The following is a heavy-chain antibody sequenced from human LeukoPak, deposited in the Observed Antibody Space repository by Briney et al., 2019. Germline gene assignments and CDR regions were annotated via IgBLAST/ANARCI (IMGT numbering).Heavy chain of an antibody. J-gene: IGHJ4*02. CDR3: ARGGPYYYGSGSYYGFDY. Sequence: SETLSLTCAVYGGSFSGYYWGWIRQPPGKGLEWIGSVYYSGSTYYNASLKSRVTISVDTSKNQFSLKVNSVTAADTAVYYCARGGPYYYGSGSYYGFDYWGRGTLVTVSS. CDR2: VYYSGST. CDR1: GGSFSGYY. D-gene: IGHD3-10*01. V-gene: IGHV4-38-2*01.